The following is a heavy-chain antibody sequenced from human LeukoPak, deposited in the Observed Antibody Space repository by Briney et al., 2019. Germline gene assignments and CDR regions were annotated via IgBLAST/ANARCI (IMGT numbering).Heavy chain of an antibody. J-gene: IGHJ5*02. CDR1: GFTFSSYS. CDR2: ISSSSSYI. CDR3: ARSSWYYDFYYL. Sequence: GGSLRLSCAASGFTFSSYSMNGVRQAPGKGLEWASSISSSSSYIYYADSVKGRFTISRDNAKNSLYLQMNSLRAEDTAVYYCARSSWYYDFYYLWGQGTLVTVSS. V-gene: IGHV3-21*01. D-gene: IGHD3-3*01.